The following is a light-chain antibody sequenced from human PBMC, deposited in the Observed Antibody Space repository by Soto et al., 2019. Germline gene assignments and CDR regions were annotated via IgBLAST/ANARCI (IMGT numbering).Light chain of an antibody. J-gene: IGKJ4*01. V-gene: IGKV4-1*01. CDR1: QSVLYSSNNKNY. Sequence: DIVMTQSPDSLAVSLGERATINCKSSQSVLYSSNNKNYLAWYQQKAGQPPNLIIYWASTRESGVPDRFSGSGSGTDFTLTISSLQAEDVAVYYCQQYYSTPLTFGGGTKVEIK. CDR3: QQYYSTPLT. CDR2: WAS.